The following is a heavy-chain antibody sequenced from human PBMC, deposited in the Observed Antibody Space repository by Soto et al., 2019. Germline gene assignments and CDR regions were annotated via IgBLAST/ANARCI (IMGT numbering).Heavy chain of an antibody. Sequence: HQAPGKGLEGVPDIRGGGGRTYHADSVKGRSTITRDNSKNTLYLQMNSLRAEDTAVYYCAKDNAGRIQLWSVEGLFFYGTVVSDQWTTVIDAS. J-gene: IGHJ6*02. CDR2: IRGGGGRT. V-gene: IGHV3-23*01. CDR3: AKDNAGRIQLWSVEGLFFYGTVV. D-gene: IGHD5-18*01.